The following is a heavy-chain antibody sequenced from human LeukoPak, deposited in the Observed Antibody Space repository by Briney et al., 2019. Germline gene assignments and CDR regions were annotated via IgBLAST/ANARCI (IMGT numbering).Heavy chain of an antibody. CDR2: INPNSGGT. CDR3: ARDYYGSGSYFPDY. V-gene: IGHV1-2*02. Sequence: ASVKVSCKASGYTFTGYYMHWVRQAPGQGLEWMGWINPNSGGTNYAQEFQGRVTMTRDTSISTAYMELSRLRSDDTAVYYCARDYYGSGSYFPDYWGQGTLVTVSS. D-gene: IGHD3-10*01. J-gene: IGHJ4*02. CDR1: GYTFTGYY.